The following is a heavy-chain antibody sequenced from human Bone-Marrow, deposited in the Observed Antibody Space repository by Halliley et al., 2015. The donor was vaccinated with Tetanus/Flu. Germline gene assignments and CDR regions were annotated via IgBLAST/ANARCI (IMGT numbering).Heavy chain of an antibody. V-gene: IGHV4-34*01. D-gene: IGHD2-21*02. CDR1: GGSFSGYY. J-gene: IGHJ4*02. CDR3: ARGREYWGGDCSGSFDY. Sequence: GLVKPSETLSLTCAVYGGSFSGYYWSWIRQPPGKGLEWIGEINHRGSTNYNPSLKSRVTISVDTSKNQFSLKLSSVTAADTAVYYCARGREYWGGDCSGSFDYWGQGTLVTVSS. CDR2: INHRGST.